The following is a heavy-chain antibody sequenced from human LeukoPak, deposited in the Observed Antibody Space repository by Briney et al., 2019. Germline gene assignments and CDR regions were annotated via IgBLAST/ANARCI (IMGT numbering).Heavy chain of an antibody. D-gene: IGHD6-13*01. CDR3: AKVGSSMSFYYYYGLDV. J-gene: IGHJ6*02. CDR2: ISGSGGTT. Sequence: GGSLRLSCAASGFSFSNYAMSWVRRAPGKGLEWVSAISGSGGTTNYADSVKGRFTISRDNSKNTLYLQMDSLRAEDTAVYYCAKVGSSMSFYYYYGLDVWGQGTTVTVSS. V-gene: IGHV3-23*01. CDR1: GFSFSNYA.